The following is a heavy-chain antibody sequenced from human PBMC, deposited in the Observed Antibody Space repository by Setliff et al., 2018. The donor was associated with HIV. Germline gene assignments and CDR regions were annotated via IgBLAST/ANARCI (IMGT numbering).Heavy chain of an antibody. CDR1: GYIFTTFG. V-gene: IGHV1-18*01. Sequence: GASVKVSCKASGYIFTTFGFSWVRQAPGQGLEWMGWINTHNGNTHYAQRFQGRVTMTRDTSTTTAYMELSSLSSEDTAVFYCARVGHSSSYHYYGMDVWGQGTTVTVSS. CDR2: INTHNGNT. D-gene: IGHD6-13*01. J-gene: IGHJ6*02. CDR3: ARVGHSSSYHYYGMDV.